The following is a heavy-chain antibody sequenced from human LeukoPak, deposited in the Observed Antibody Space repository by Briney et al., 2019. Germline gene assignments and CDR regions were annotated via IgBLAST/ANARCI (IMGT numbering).Heavy chain of an antibody. D-gene: IGHD4-17*01. J-gene: IGHJ4*02. CDR2: ISSNGGST. CDR3: ARSRGSYGDHVGYFDY. V-gene: IGHV3-64*01. Sequence: GGSLRLSCAPSGLTFSSHGMIWVRQAPGKELEYVSDISSNGGSTYYANSVKGRFTISRDNYKNTLYLQMESLRAEDMAVYYCARSRGSYGDHVGYFDYWGQGTLVTVSS. CDR1: GLTFSSHG.